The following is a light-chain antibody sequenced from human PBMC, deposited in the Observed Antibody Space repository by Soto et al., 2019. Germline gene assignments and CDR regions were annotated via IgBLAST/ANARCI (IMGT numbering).Light chain of an antibody. Sequence: RVMTQSPATLSLSPGERATLSCRASQSVSTNVAWYQQKPGQAPRLLIYGASTRATDIPARFSGSGSGTDFTLTISSLQSVDFAVYYCQQYNNWPPWTFGQGTKVEVK. CDR1: QSVSTN. J-gene: IGKJ1*01. V-gene: IGKV3-15*01. CDR2: GAS. CDR3: QQYNNWPPWT.